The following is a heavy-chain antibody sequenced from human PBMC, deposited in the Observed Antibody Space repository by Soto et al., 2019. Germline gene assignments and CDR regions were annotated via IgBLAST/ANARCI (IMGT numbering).Heavy chain of an antibody. V-gene: IGHV3-48*01. CDR1: GFTFSSYS. D-gene: IGHD2-15*01. Sequence: GGSLRLSCAASGFTFSSYSMNWVRQAPGKGLEWVSYISSSSSTIYYADSVKGRFTISRDNAKNSLYLQMNSLRAEDTAVYYCAREYCSGGSCYDPEFEPWGQGTXVTVSS. CDR2: ISSSSSTI. J-gene: IGHJ5*02. CDR3: AREYCSGGSCYDPEFEP.